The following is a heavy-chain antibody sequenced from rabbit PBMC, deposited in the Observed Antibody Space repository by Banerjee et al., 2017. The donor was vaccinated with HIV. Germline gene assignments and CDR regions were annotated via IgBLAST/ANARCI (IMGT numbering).Heavy chain of an antibody. CDR2: IYAGKGST. V-gene: IGHV1S7*01. J-gene: IGHJ3*01. CDR1: GFDFSSYY. D-gene: IGHD8-1*01. Sequence: QLKETGGGLVQPGGSLTLSCKASGFDFSSYYMSWVRQAPGKGLEWIGIIYAGKGSTDYASWVNGRFTISSDNAQNTVDLQMNSLTAADTATYFCARDNDGSSYLGRLDLWGQGTLVTVS. CDR3: ARDNDGSSYLGRLDL.